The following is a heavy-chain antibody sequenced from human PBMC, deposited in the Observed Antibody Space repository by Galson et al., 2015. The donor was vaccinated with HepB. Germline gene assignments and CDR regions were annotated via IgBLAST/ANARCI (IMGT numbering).Heavy chain of an antibody. V-gene: IGHV1-69*13. Sequence: SVKASCKASGGTFSSYAISWVRQAPGQGLEWMGGIIPIFGTANYAQKFQGRVTITADESTSTAYMELSSLRSEDTAVYYCARGAAYSYGPSYHYWGQGTLVTVSS. J-gene: IGHJ4*02. CDR2: IIPIFGTA. CDR3: ARGAAYSYGPSYHY. CDR1: GGTFSSYA. D-gene: IGHD5-18*01.